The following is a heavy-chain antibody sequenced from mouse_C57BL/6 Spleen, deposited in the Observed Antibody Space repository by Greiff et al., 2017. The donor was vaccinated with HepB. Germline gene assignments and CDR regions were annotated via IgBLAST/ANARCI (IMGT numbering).Heavy chain of an antibody. V-gene: IGHV1-26*01. CDR2: INPNNGGT. D-gene: IGHD2-3*01. CDR1: GYTFTDYY. Sequence: EVQLQQSGPELVKPGASVKISCKASGYTFTDYYMNWVKQSHGKSLEWIGDINPNNGGTSYNQKFKGKATLTVDKSSSTAYMELRSLTSEDSAVYYCARKDGYYNWYFDVWGTGTTGTVSS. CDR3: ARKDGYYNWYFDV. J-gene: IGHJ1*03.